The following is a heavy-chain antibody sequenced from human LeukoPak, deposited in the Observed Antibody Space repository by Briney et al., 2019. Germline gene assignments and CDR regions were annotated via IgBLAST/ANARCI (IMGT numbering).Heavy chain of an antibody. CDR1: GFTVSGNY. CDR2: IDSSGNSI. J-gene: IGHJ3*02. D-gene: IGHD1-26*01. V-gene: IGHV3-21*01. Sequence: GGSLRLSCAASGFTVSGNYMNWVRQAPGKGLEWVSAIDSSGNSIYYADSVKGRFTISRDNAKNSLYLQMNSLRAEDTAVYYCARQNGWELLAFDIWGQGTMVTVSS. CDR3: ARQNGWELLAFDI.